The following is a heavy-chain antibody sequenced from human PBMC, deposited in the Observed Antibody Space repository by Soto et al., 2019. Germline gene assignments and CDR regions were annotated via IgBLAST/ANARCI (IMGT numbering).Heavy chain of an antibody. V-gene: IGHV3-21*01. CDR2: ISSSGYI. CDR3: ARHTSGWHYYDY. CDR1: GFNFNSYT. D-gene: IGHD6-19*01. J-gene: IGHJ4*02. Sequence: PGGSLRLSCAASGFNFNSYTINWVRQAPGKRLEWLSSISSSGYIFSADSVKGRFTISRDNAKNSLYLQMNSLRAEDTAVYYCARHTSGWHYYDYWGQGTPVTVST.